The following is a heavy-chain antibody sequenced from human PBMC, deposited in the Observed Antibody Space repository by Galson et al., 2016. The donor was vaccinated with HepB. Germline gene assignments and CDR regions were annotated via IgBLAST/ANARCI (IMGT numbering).Heavy chain of an antibody. J-gene: IGHJ4*02. CDR1: GFTFNSYA. V-gene: IGHV3-23*01. D-gene: IGHD4-17*01. CDR2: ISDNGHAT. CDR3: VRGVYGDHGWFDY. Sequence: SLRLSCAGSGFTFNSYAMNWVRQAPGKGLEWISLISDNGHATYYADPVRGRFSIARDNSKNTLYLQMNTLRAEDTAVYFCVRGVYGDHGWFDYWGQGTLVTVSS.